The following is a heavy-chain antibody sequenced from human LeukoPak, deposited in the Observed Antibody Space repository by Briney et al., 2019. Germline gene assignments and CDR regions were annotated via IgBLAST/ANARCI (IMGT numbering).Heavy chain of an antibody. D-gene: IGHD4-17*01. J-gene: IGHJ4*02. V-gene: IGHV3-21*01. CDR3: AGDTSYYGDYGYFDY. CDR1: GFTFSSYS. CDR2: ISSSSSYI. Sequence: KPGGSLRLSCAASGFTFSSYSMNWVRQAPGKGLEWVSSISSSSSYIYYADSVKGRFTISRDNAKNSLYLQMNSLRAEDTAVYYCAGDTSYYGDYGYFDYWGQGTLVTVSS.